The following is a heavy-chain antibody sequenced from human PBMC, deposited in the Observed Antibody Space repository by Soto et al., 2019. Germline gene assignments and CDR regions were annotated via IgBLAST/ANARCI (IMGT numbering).Heavy chain of an antibody. J-gene: IGHJ6*02. V-gene: IGHV1-69*01. CDR3: AREMYYYGSGDGAMVLDV. CDR2: MIPIFGTA. CDR1: VGTFSSYA. D-gene: IGHD3-10*01. Sequence: SVKVSCKASVGTFSSYAISWVRQAPGQGLEWMGGMIPIFGTANYAQKFQGRVTMTADESTSIAYMELSSLRSEDTAVYYFAREMYYYGSGDGAMVLDVWGQGTTVTVSS.